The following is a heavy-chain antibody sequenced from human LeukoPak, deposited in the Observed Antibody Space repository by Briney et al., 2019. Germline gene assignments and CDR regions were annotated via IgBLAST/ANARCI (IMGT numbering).Heavy chain of an antibody. Sequence: PSETLSLTCTVSGGSISNYYWSWIRQPPGKGLEWIGYIHISGSTNYNPSLKSRIAMSLDTSKNQFSLKLNSVTAAGTAVYYCAILRGIQSGSHYYDASDVWGQGTMVTVSS. CDR2: IHISGST. CDR3: AILRGIQSGSHYYDASDV. D-gene: IGHD3-10*01. CDR1: GGSISNYY. J-gene: IGHJ3*01. V-gene: IGHV4-4*09.